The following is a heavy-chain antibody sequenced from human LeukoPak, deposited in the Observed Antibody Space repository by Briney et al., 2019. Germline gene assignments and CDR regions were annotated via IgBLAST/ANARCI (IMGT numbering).Heavy chain of an antibody. D-gene: IGHD3-22*01. V-gene: IGHV3-30*02. CDR1: GFTFYNYV. CDR2: VRYDETNK. J-gene: IGHJ4*02. CDR3: AEEYDSSGYYLYYFDY. Sequence: GGSLRLSCAASGFTFYNYVMHWVRQAPGKGLEWVAFVRYDETNKYYADSVKGLFTISRDNAKNSLYLQMNSLRGEDTAVYYFAEEYDSSGYYLYYFDYWGQGTLVTVSS.